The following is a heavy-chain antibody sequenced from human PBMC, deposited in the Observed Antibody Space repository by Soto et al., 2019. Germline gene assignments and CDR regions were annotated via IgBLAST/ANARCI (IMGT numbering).Heavy chain of an antibody. V-gene: IGHV4-4*02. J-gene: IGHJ5*02. CDR3: ARAGTGGYSGCDVARAYWFDP. CDR2: IYHSGST. Sequence: QVQLQESGPGLVKPSGTLSLTCAVSGGSISSSNWWSWVRQPPGKGLEWIGEIYHSGSTNYNPSLKSRVTISVDESENAFALKLSSVTAADTAVYYCARAGTGGYSGCDVARAYWFDPWGQGTLVTVSS. D-gene: IGHD5-12*01. CDR1: GGSISSSNW.